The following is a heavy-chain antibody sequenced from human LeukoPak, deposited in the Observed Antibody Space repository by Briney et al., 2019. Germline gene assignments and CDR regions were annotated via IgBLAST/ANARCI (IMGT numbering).Heavy chain of an antibody. D-gene: IGHD3-22*01. V-gene: IGHV4-39*07. CDR1: GGSISSSSYY. Sequence: MPSETLSLTCTVSGGSISSSSYYWGWIRQPPGKGLEWIGSIYYSGSTYYNPSLKSRVTVSVDTSKNQFSLKLSSVTAADTAVYFCARGPYSYDSSGAFDIWGQGTMVTVSS. CDR2: IYYSGST. CDR3: ARGPYSYDSSGAFDI. J-gene: IGHJ3*02.